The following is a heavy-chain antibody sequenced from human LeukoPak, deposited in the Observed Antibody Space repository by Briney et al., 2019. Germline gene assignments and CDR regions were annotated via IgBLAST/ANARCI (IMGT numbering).Heavy chain of an antibody. J-gene: IGHJ5*02. CDR2: ISAYNGNT. CDR3: ARVVGSVEYNWFDL. D-gene: IGHD2-15*01. V-gene: IGHV1-18*01. CDR1: GYTFTIYG. Sequence: ASVKVPCKASGYTFTIYGISWVRQAPGQGLEWMGWISAYNGNTNYAQKLQGRVTMTTDTSTSTAYMELRSLRSDDTAVYYCARVVGSVEYNWFDLWGQGTLVTVSS.